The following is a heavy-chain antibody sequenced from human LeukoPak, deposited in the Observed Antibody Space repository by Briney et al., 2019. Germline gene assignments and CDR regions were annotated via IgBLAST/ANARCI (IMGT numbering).Heavy chain of an antibody. CDR3: ARDRALYDSRRGYYYTEDDY. CDR2: INQDGSEK. D-gene: IGHD3-22*01. J-gene: IGHJ4*02. Sequence: GGSLRLSCAASGFTFSTYWMSWVRQAPGKGLEWVANINQDGSEKYSMDSVKGRFTVSRDNAKSSVYLQMNSLRADDTAVYYCARDRALYDSRRGYYYTEDDYWGQGTLVTVSS. V-gene: IGHV3-7*01. CDR1: GFTFSTYW.